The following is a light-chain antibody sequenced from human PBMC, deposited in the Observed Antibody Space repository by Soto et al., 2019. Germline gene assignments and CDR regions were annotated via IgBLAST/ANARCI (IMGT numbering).Light chain of an antibody. CDR3: QQYNSYSWT. Sequence: DIQMTQSPSTLSASVGDRVTITCRASQSISSWLAWYQQKPGKAPKLLIYDASSLESGVPSRFSGSGSGTEFTLTISSLQTYDFANYYCQQYNSYSWTFGQGTKVEIK. J-gene: IGKJ1*01. CDR2: DAS. V-gene: IGKV1-5*01. CDR1: QSISSW.